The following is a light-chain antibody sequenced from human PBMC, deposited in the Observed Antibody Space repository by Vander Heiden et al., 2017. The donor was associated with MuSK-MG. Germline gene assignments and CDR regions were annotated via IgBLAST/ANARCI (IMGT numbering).Light chain of an antibody. CDR3: QQRSTWPWT. J-gene: IGKJ1*01. V-gene: IGKV3-11*01. CDR1: QSVSSY. Sequence: ESVVTESPATLCLSPGERATLSCRASQSVSSYLAWYQQKPGQAPRLLIYDASNRATRIPARFSGSGSGTDFTLTIRSLEPEDFAVYYCQQRSTWPWTFGQGTKVEIK. CDR2: DAS.